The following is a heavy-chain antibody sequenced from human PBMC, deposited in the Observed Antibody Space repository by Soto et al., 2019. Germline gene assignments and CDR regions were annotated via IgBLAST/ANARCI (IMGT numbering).Heavy chain of an antibody. CDR2: INAGNGNT. CDR1: GYTFTGYA. D-gene: IGHD6-19*01. J-gene: IGHJ4*02. CDR3: ARAVAVPAGFDY. Sequence: QVQLVQSGAEEKKPGASVKVSCKASGYTFTGYAMHWVRQAPGQRLEWMGWINAGNGNTKYSQKFQGRVTITRDTSASTAYIELSSLISEVRAVYSGARAVAVPAGFDYWGEGTLVTVSS. V-gene: IGHV1-3*05.